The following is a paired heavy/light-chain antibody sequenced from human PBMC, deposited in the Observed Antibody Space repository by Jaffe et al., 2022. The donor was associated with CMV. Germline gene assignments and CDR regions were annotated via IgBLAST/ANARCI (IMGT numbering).Heavy chain of an antibody. CDR1: GFTFTNYW. CDR3: ARDPHYGDYFDY. J-gene: IGHJ4*02. CDR2: INQDERSK. Sequence: EVQLVESGGGLVQPGGSLRLSCAASGFTFTNYWIHWVRQPPGKGLEWVSRINQDERSKSYAESVKGRFTISRDNAKNTVYLQMNSLRGEDTAVYYCARDPHYGDYFDYWGQGTLVTVSS. V-gene: IGHV3-74*01. D-gene: IGHD4-17*01.
Light chain of an antibody. V-gene: IGLV2-23*02. CDR2: EVS. Sequence: QSALTQPASVSGSPGQSITISCTGTSSDVGSYNFVSWYQQYPGKAPNLIIYEVSKRPSGAANRFSGSKSGNTASLTISGLQTEDEADYYCSSYGGRYNLVFGGGTKLTVL. CDR1: SSDVGSYNF. CDR3: SSYGGRYNLV. J-gene: IGLJ2*01.